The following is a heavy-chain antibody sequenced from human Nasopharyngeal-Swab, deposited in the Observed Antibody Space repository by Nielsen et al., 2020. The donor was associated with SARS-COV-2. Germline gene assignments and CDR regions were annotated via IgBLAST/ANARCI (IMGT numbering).Heavy chain of an antibody. CDR1: GFIFSNSG. J-gene: IGHJ3*02. D-gene: IGHD1-26*01. V-gene: IGHV3-30*18. CDR3: AKVFDSAWATGAFDI. CDR2: ISYDGSNK. Sequence: SLNISCAASGFIFSNSGMHLVRQAPGKGLEWVAVISYDGSNKYYADSVKGRFTISRDNSKNTLYLQMNSLRAEDTAVYYCAKVFDSAWATGAFDIWGQGTMVTVSS.